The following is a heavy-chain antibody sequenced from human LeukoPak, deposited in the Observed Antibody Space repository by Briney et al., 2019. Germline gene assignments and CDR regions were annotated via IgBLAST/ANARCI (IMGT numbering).Heavy chain of an antibody. CDR1: GGSISTYY. J-gene: IGHJ4*02. V-gene: IGHV4-59*01. Sequence: SETLSLTCTVSGGSISTYYWSWIRQPPGKGLEWIGYIYDSGSTNYNPSLKSRVTISVDTSKKQISLKLSSVTAADTAVYYCPRDTITRGFDYWGQGTLVTVSS. D-gene: IGHD3-9*01. CDR3: PRDTITRGFDY. CDR2: IYDSGST.